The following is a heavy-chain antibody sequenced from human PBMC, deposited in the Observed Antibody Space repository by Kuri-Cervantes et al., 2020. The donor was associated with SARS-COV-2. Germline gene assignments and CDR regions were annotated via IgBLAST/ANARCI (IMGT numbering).Heavy chain of an antibody. CDR3: ASGVVPQTYYDFWSGAYNWFDP. V-gene: IGHV3-21*01. D-gene: IGHD3-3*01. Sequence: GGSLRLSCAASGFTFDDYGMSWVRQAPGKGLEWVSSISSSSSYIYYADSVKGRFTISRDSAKNSLYLQMNSLRAEDTAVYYCASGVVPQTYYDFWSGAYNWFDPWGQGTLVTVSS. CDR1: GFTFDDYG. CDR2: ISSSSSYI. J-gene: IGHJ5*02.